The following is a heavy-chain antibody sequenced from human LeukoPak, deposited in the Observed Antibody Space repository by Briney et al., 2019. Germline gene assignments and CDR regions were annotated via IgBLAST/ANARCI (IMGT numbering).Heavy chain of an antibody. Sequence: GASVNVSCKASSYNFATYGFCWVRQAPGHGLEWMGWISANNGKTAYAQKFQGRVTLTTDTSTTTAYSELRTLRPDDTAVYYCAKVAGDRMDYWGQGTLVTVSS. V-gene: IGHV1-18*01. CDR1: SYNFATYG. CDR3: AKVAGDRMDY. CDR2: ISANNGKT. J-gene: IGHJ4*02. D-gene: IGHD6-13*01.